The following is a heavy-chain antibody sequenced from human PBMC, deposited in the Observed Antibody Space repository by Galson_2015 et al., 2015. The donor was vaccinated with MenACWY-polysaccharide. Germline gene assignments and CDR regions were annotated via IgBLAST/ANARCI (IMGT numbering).Heavy chain of an antibody. Sequence: SLRLSCAASGLTFSSSAMSWVRQAPGKGLEWVSEISGRGGNTYYADSVKGRFTISRDNSKNTLFLQMNTLRAEDTAIYFCAKLRGSDGRDFDYWGQGTLVTVSS. CDR3: AKLRGSDGRDFDY. CDR1: GLTFSSSA. D-gene: IGHD6-19*01. V-gene: IGHV3-23*01. CDR2: ISGRGGNT. J-gene: IGHJ4*02.